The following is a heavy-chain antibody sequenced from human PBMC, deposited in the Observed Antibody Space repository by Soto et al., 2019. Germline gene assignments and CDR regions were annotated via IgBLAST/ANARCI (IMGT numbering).Heavy chain of an antibody. CDR3: ANDFFVVTNLGGYYCGMDV. D-gene: IGHD3-22*01. Sequence: GGSLRLSCAASGFTFSSYAMSWVRQAPGKGLEWVSAISGSGGSTYYADSVKGRFTISRDNSKNTLYLQMNSLRAEDTAVYYCANDFFVVTNLGGYYCGMDVWGQGTTVTV. CDR2: ISGSGGST. V-gene: IGHV3-23*01. CDR1: GFTFSSYA. J-gene: IGHJ6*02.